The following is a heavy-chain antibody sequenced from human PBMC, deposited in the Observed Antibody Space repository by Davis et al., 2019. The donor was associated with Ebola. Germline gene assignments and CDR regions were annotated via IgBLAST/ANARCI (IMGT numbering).Heavy chain of an antibody. CDR2: INSSSSTI. V-gene: IGHV3-48*02. J-gene: IGHJ4*02. D-gene: IGHD3-22*01. CDR1: GFTFSSYS. Sequence: GGSLRLSCAASGFTFSSYSMNWVRQAPGKGLEWVSYINSSSSTIYYADSVKGRFTISRDNAKNSLYLQMNSLRDEDTAVYYCATLLVFYYDSSGYYSQRDFDYWGQGTLVTVSS. CDR3: ATLLVFYYDSSGYYSQRDFDY.